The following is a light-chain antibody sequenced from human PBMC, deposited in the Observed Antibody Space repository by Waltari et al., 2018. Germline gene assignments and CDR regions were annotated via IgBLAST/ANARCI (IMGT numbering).Light chain of an antibody. CDR2: GND. Sequence: QSVLTQPPSASGTPGQRVTISCSGSSSNIGRDTVNWYQQVPGTAPKLLIYGNDQRASGLPDRFSGSKSGTSASLAITGLQSEDEADYYCATWDDSLNGRVFGGGTKLTVL. J-gene: IGLJ3*02. CDR1: SSNIGRDT. CDR3: ATWDDSLNGRV. V-gene: IGLV1-44*01.